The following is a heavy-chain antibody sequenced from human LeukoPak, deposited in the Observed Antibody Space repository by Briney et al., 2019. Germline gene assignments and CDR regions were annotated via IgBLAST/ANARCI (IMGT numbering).Heavy chain of an antibody. D-gene: IGHD2-8*02. Sequence: PGRSLRLSCAASGFTFSSYAMHCVRHAPGKGLEWVAVISYDGSNKYYTHSVKGLFTISRDNSKNTLYLQMNSLRAEDRAVYYCARDVSAVLGGGYFDYWGKGNLVTVS. CDR1: GFTFSSYA. CDR3: ARDVSAVLGGGYFDY. J-gene: IGHJ4*02. CDR2: ISYDGSNK. V-gene: IGHV3-30-3*01.